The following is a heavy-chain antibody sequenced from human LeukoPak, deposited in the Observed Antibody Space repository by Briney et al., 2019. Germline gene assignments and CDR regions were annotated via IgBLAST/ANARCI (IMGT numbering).Heavy chain of an antibody. CDR1: DGAITGFS. Sequence: PSETLSLTCTVSDGAITGFSWSWIRQPPGKGLEWIGYIYYSGDTNYNPSLQSRVTLSVDTSKNQFSLKLTSVTAADTAVYYCVRGPYGPGISNWFDPWGQGTLVIVSS. J-gene: IGHJ5*02. CDR3: VRGPYGPGISNWFDP. CDR2: IYYSGDT. V-gene: IGHV4-59*01. D-gene: IGHD3-10*01.